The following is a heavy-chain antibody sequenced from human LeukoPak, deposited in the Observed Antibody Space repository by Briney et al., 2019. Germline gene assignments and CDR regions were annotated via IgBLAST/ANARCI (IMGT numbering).Heavy chain of an antibody. D-gene: IGHD5-18*01. CDR2: ISSSSSYI. J-gene: IGHJ4*02. Sequence: SGGSLRLSCAASGFTFSSYSMNWVCQAPGKGLEWVSSISSSSSYIYYADSVKGRFTISRDNAKNALYLQMNSLTAEDTALYHCARDRSYGSFDFWGQGTLVTVSS. CDR1: GFTFSSYS. CDR3: ARDRSYGSFDF. V-gene: IGHV3-21*04.